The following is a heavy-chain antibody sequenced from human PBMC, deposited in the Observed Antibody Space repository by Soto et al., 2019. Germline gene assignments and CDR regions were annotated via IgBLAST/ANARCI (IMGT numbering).Heavy chain of an antibody. CDR2: INPNSVGT. D-gene: IGHD2-21*02. V-gene: IGHV1-2*02. Sequence: ASVKVSCKASGYTFTGYYMHWVRQAPGQGLEWMGWINPNSVGTNYAQKFQGRVTMTRDTSISTAYMELSRLRSDDTAVYYCARSYCGGDCYSPPDYWGQGTLVTVSS. J-gene: IGHJ4*02. CDR1: GYTFTGYY. CDR3: ARSYCGGDCYSPPDY.